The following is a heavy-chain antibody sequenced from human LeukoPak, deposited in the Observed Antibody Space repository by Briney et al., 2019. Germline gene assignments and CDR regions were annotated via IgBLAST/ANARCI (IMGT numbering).Heavy chain of an antibody. CDR2: ISSSSSYI. CDR1: GFTFSSYS. CDR3: ARDRDPQQLVPHYMDV. J-gene: IGHJ6*03. V-gene: IGHV3-21*01. D-gene: IGHD6-13*01. Sequence: PGGSLRLSCAASGFTFSSYSMNWVRQAPGKGLEWVSSISSSSSYIYYADSVKGRFTISRDNAKNSLYLQMNSLRAEDTAVYYCARDRDPQQLVPHYMDVWGKGTTVTVPS.